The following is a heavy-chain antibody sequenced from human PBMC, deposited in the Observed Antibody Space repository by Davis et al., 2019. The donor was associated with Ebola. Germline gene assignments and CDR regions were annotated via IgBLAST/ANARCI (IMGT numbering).Heavy chain of an antibody. CDR1: GRSFSDNY. CDR2: INRRGRT. V-gene: IGHV4-34*01. CDR3: ARGPGAIWFGEQLGGWFDP. D-gene: IGHD3-10*01. J-gene: IGHJ5*02. Sequence: MPGGSLRLSCAVYGRSFSDNYWSWIRQHPGKGLEWIGEINRRGRTNNKPSLKSRVTISVYTSKNQFSLKLSSVTAADTAVYYCARGPGAIWFGEQLGGWFDPWGQGTLVTVSS.